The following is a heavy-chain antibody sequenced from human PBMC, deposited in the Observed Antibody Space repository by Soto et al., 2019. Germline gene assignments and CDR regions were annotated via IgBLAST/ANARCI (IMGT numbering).Heavy chain of an antibody. CDR2: INHSGST. CDR1: GGSFSGYY. J-gene: IGHJ4*02. D-gene: IGHD3-3*01. CDR3: ARKSYDFWSGYVDY. Sequence: SETLSLTCAVYGGSFSGYYWSWIRQPPGKGLEWIGEINHSGSTNYNPSLKSRVTISVDTSKNQFSLKLSSVTAADTAVYYCARKSYDFWSGYVDYWGQGTLVTVSS. V-gene: IGHV4-34*01.